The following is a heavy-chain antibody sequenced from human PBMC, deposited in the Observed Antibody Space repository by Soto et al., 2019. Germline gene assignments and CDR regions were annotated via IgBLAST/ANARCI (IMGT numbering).Heavy chain of an antibody. Sequence: GGSLRLSCAASGFTFSSYGMHWVRQAPGKGLEWVAVIWYDGSNKYYADSVKGRFTISRDNSKNTLYLQMNSLRAEDTAVYYCARDSPTRFGSGSSEEPYYYYGMDVWGQGTTVTVSS. V-gene: IGHV3-33*01. CDR3: ARDSPTRFGSGSSEEPYYYYGMDV. CDR2: IWYDGSNK. CDR1: GFTFSSYG. D-gene: IGHD3-10*01. J-gene: IGHJ6*02.